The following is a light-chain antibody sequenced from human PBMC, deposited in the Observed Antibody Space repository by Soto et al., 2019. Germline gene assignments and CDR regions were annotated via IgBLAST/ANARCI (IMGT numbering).Light chain of an antibody. CDR3: QTWGTGLVV. J-gene: IGLJ2*01. CDR1: RGQSRYA. Sequence: QLVLTQFPSSSSSLGASVKLTCTRRRGQSRYAIAWRQQQPEKGPRYLMKVTSDGSHIKGDGIPDRFSGSSSGAERYLTISSLQSEDEADYYCQTWGTGLVVFGGGTKLTVL. V-gene: IGLV4-69*01. CDR2: VTSDGSH.